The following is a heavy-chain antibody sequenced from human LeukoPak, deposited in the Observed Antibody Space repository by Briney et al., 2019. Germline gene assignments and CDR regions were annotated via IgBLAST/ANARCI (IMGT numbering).Heavy chain of an antibody. CDR2: INPKSGGT. Sequence: ASVKVSCKASGYTFTSYYIHWVRQAPGQGLEWMGIINPKSGGTNYAQKFQGRVTMTRDTSTSTVYMELSGLRSEDTAVYYCARSIPGNLDFWGQGTLVTVSS. V-gene: IGHV1-46*01. J-gene: IGHJ4*02. CDR1: GYTFTSYY. D-gene: IGHD1-14*01. CDR3: ARSIPGNLDF.